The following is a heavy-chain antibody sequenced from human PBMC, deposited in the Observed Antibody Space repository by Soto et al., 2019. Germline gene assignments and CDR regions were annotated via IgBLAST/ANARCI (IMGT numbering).Heavy chain of an antibody. CDR3: ARETGYSSGWRQDY. V-gene: IGHV3-74*01. J-gene: IGHJ4*02. Sequence: GGSLRLSCAASGFTFRKYWMSWVRQAQGKGLVWVASIKSDGSGTIYADSVKGRFTISRDNAKNTLYLQMNSLRVEDTAVYYCARETGYSSGWRQDYWGQGTLVTVSS. CDR2: IKSDGSGT. D-gene: IGHD6-19*01. CDR1: GFTFRKYW.